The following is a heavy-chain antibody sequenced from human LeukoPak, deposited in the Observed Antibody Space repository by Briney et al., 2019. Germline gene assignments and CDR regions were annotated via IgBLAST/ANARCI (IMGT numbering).Heavy chain of an antibody. D-gene: IGHD2-15*01. Sequence: GASVKVSCTASGGTFSSYAISWVRQAPGQGLEWMGGIIPIFGTANYAQKFQGRVTITADESTSTAYMELSSLRSEDTAVYYCARAPGYCSGGSCYSLLDYWGQGTLVTVSS. CDR1: GGTFSSYA. CDR3: ARAPGYCSGGSCYSLLDY. V-gene: IGHV1-69*13. J-gene: IGHJ4*02. CDR2: IIPIFGTA.